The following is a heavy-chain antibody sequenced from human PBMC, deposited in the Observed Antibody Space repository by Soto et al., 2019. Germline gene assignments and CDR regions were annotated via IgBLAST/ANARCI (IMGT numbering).Heavy chain of an antibody. V-gene: IGHV4-34*01. J-gene: IGHJ6*02. CDR1: GGSFRGYY. CDR2: MNDSGST. D-gene: IGHD3-22*01. Sequence: PSETLSPTCAVYGGSFRGYYWGWIRQPPGKGLEWIGDMNDSGSTNYNPCLKSRVTISVDTSKNHLSLKMSSVTAADTAVYYSARKVDYYDSSGYYQRSGYYGMDVWGQGTTVT. CDR3: ARKVDYYDSSGYYQRSGYYGMDV.